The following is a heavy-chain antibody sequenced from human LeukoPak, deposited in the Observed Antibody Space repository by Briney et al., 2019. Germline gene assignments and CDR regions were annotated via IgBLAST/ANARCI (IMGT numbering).Heavy chain of an antibody. V-gene: IGHV3-11*01. CDR3: ARMVRGVKSLYYYYYMDV. CDR1: GFTFSDYY. D-gene: IGHD3-10*01. J-gene: IGHJ6*03. CDR2: ISSSGSTI. Sequence: GGSLRLSCAASGFTFSDYYMSWIRQAPGKGLEWVSYISSSGSTIYYADSEKGRFTISRDNAKNSLYLQMNSLRAEDTAVYYCARMVRGVKSLYYYYYMDVWGKGTTVTVSS.